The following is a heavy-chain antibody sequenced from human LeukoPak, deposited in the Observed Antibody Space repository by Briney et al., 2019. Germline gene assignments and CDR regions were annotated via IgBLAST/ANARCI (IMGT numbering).Heavy chain of an antibody. CDR3: AREVVITITNWFDP. V-gene: IGHV4-39*01. Sequence: SETLSLTCTVSGGSISSSSYYWGWIRQPPGKGLEWIGSIYYSGSTYYNPSLKSRVTISVDTSKNQFSLKLSSVTAADTAVYYCAREVVITITNWFDPWGQGTLVTVSS. D-gene: IGHD3-22*01. J-gene: IGHJ5*02. CDR1: GGSISSSSYY. CDR2: IYYSGST.